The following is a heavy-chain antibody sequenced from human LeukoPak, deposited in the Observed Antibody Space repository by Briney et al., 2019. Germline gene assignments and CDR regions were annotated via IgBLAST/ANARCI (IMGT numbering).Heavy chain of an antibody. Sequence: GGSLRLSCAVSGFTFSNYAMSWVRQAPGKGLEWVSAISGSGGSTYYADSVKGRFTISRHNSKNTLYLQMNSLRAEDTAVYYCAPRIQLWNYWGQGTLVTVSS. CDR1: GFTFSNYA. V-gene: IGHV3-23*01. D-gene: IGHD5-18*01. CDR3: APRIQLWNY. J-gene: IGHJ4*02. CDR2: ISGSGGST.